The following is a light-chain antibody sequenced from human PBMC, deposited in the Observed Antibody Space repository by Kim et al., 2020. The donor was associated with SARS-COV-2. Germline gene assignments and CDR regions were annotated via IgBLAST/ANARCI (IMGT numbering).Light chain of an antibody. CDR3: SSYTSSGTLI. V-gene: IGLV2-14*03. CDR2: DVS. J-gene: IGLJ2*01. CDR1: SSDIGDYNY. Sequence: QSALTQPAFVSESPGQSITISCTGTSSDIGDYNYVSWYQQHPGKAPKLMIYDVSNRPSGVSNRFSGSKFGHTASLTISGLQAEDEADYYCSSYTSSGTLIFGGGTKVTVL.